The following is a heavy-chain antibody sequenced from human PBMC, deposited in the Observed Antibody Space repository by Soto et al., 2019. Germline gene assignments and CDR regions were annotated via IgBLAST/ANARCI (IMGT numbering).Heavy chain of an antibody. CDR3: VRITGDRNWFDP. J-gene: IGHJ5*02. CDR2: SRNKAKKYTT. D-gene: IGHD1-20*01. Sequence: ESGGGLVQPGGSLRLSCAGSGFTFSDHYMDWVRQAPGKGLEWVGRSRNKAKKYTTDYAASVKGRFTISRDDSRKSVFLQMNSLKTEDTAVYYCVRITGDRNWFDPWGQGTLVTVSS. V-gene: IGHV3-72*01. CDR1: GFTFSDHY.